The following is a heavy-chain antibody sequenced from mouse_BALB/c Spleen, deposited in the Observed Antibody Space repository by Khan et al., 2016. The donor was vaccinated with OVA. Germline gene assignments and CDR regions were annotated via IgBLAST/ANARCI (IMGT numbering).Heavy chain of an antibody. CDR2: ISSGDST. D-gene: IGHD1-1*01. CDR1: GFTFSNYA. V-gene: IGHV5-6-5*01. CDR3: ARDYGIAY. Sequence: EVELVESGGGLVKPGGSLKLSCAASGFTFSNYAMSWVRQSPEKRLEWVASISSGDSTYYPDSVKGRFTISRDNARNILYLQMSSLRSEDTAMYYCARDYGIAYWGQGTLVTVSA. J-gene: IGHJ3*01.